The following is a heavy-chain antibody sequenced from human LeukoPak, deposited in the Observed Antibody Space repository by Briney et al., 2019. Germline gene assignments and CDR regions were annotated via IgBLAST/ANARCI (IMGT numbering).Heavy chain of an antibody. D-gene: IGHD5-24*01. CDR2: INTNTGNP. V-gene: IGHV7-4-1*02. CDR3: ATRSRGSHYYYMDV. J-gene: IGHJ6*03. Sequence: ASVKVSCTASGYSFTSFGMNWVRQAPGQGLEWLGWINTNTGNPTYGQGFTGRFVFSMDTSVSTAYLQISSLKAEDTAVYYCATRSRGSHYYYMDVWGKGTTVIVSS. CDR1: GYSFTSFG.